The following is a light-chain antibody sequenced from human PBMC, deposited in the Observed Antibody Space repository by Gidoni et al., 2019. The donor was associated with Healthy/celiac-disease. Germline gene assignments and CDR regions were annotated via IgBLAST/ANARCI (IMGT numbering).Light chain of an antibody. CDR2: RDS. J-gene: IGLJ3*02. V-gene: IGLV3-9*01. CDR1: NIGSKH. Sequence: SYELTQPRSVSVAMGQTARITCGGNNIGSKHVHWYQQKPGQAPGLVIYRDSNLPSGIPERFSGSNSGHTATLTISRAQAGDEADYYCQVWDSSTGVFGGGTKLTVL. CDR3: QVWDSSTGV.